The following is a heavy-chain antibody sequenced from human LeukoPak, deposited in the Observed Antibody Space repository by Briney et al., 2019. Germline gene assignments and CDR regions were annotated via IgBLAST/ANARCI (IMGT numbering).Heavy chain of an antibody. D-gene: IGHD2-2*01. CDR1: GFTFSSYA. J-gene: IGHJ6*03. Sequence: PGGSLRLSCAASGFTFSSYAMSWVRQAPGKGLEWVSGTNWDGASTGYADSAKGRFTISRDNVKNFLYLQMNSLRVEDTALYFCGRVYCSTTSCYDYYDYYMDVWGKGTTVTVSS. CDR3: GRVYCSTTSCYDYYDYYMDV. CDR2: TNWDGAST. V-gene: IGHV3-20*04.